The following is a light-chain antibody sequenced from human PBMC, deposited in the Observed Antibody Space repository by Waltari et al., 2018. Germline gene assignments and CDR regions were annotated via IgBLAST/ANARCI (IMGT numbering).Light chain of an antibody. V-gene: IGLV2-23*02. Sequence: QSALTQPASVSGSPGQSITISCTGSSSDVGTYKFVSWYQQHPGKAPKLMIYEINQRPSGISNRFSGSKFGNTAVLTISGLQTDDEADYYCCSYVTSDTWVFGGGTRVAVL. CDR3: CSYVTSDTWV. CDR2: EIN. CDR1: SSDVGTYKF. J-gene: IGLJ3*02.